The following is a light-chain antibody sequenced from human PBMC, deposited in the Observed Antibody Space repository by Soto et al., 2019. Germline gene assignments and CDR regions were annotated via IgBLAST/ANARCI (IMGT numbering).Light chain of an antibody. CDR2: DTT. CDR1: LNIREE. Sequence: IQVTQSPSSLSASVGDRVTITCRASLNIREELDWYQQKPGKAPKRLIYDTTTLQSWVPSRFRGVGSGPEFPLKISSLQSEDFATYFFLQHKSSPWTFGQGTKVE. J-gene: IGKJ1*01. V-gene: IGKV1-17*01. CDR3: LQHKSSPWT.